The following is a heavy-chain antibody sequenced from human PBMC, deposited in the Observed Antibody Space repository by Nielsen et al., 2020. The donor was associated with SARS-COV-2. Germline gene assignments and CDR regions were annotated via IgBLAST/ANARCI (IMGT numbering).Heavy chain of an antibody. D-gene: IGHD3-10*01. CDR3: ARDYSRMVRGVIDY. J-gene: IGHJ4*02. Sequence: GESLKISCAASGFTFTNYGMTWVRQDPGKGLEWVSTISASGGSTFYTDSVKGRFTISRDSFKNTLYLQMNSLRAEDTAVYYCARDYSRMVRGVIDYWGQGTLVTVSS. CDR1: GFTFTNYG. CDR2: ISASGGST. V-gene: IGHV3-23*01.